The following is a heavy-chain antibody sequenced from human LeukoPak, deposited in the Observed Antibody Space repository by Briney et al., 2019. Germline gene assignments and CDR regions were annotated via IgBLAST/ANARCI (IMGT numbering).Heavy chain of an antibody. CDR3: ARDRSSTSSLDY. CDR2: IWYDGSNK. V-gene: IGHV3-33*01. J-gene: IGHJ4*02. Sequence: GGSLRLSCAASGFTFSSYGMHWVRQAPGKGLEWVAVIWYDGSNKYYADSVKGRFTISRDNSKNTLYLQMNSLRAEDTAVYYCARDRSSTSSLDYWGQGTLVTVSS. D-gene: IGHD2-2*01. CDR1: GFTFSSYG.